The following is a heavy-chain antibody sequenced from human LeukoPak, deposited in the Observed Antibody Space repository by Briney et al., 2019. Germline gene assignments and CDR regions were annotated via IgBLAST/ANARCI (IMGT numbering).Heavy chain of an antibody. D-gene: IGHD3-10*01. CDR1: GFTFSNFA. Sequence: GGSLRLSCVVSGFTFSNFAMSWVRQAPGKGLECVSGISGSGDSTYYADSVKGRFTISRDNSKNTLYLQMNSLRAEDTAVYYCAKDHPYSGTHDYWGQGTLVTVSS. CDR3: AKDHPYSGTHDY. V-gene: IGHV3-23*01. J-gene: IGHJ4*02. CDR2: ISGSGDST.